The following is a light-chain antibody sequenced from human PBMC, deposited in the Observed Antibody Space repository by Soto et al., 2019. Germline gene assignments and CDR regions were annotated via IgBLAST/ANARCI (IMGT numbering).Light chain of an antibody. CDR3: QKYGSSPPWT. Sequence: EIVLTQSPGTLSLSPGERATLSCRASQSVSSSYLAWYQQKPGQAPRLLIYLASSRATGIPDRFSGSGSGTDFTLTISRLEPGDFAVYYCQKYGSSPPWTFGQGTKVDIK. CDR2: LAS. J-gene: IGKJ1*01. V-gene: IGKV3-20*01. CDR1: QSVSSSY.